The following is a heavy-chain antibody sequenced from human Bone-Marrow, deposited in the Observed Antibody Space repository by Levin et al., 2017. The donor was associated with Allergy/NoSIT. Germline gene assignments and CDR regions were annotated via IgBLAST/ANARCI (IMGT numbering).Heavy chain of an antibody. CDR1: GFTFSTYG. Sequence: LSLTCAASGFTFSTYGMHWVRQAPGKGLEWVAVISYDGRNEYYADSVKGRFTISRDNSKNTLYLQLNSLRAEDTVVYYCARYGSGSHFLHEYYFDYWGQGTLVTVSS. V-gene: IGHV3-30*03. J-gene: IGHJ4*02. CDR2: ISYDGRNE. CDR3: ARYGSGSHFLHEYYFDY. D-gene: IGHD3-10*01.